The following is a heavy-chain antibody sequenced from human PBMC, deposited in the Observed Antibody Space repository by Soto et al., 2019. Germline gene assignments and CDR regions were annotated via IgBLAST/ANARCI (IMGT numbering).Heavy chain of an antibody. V-gene: IGHV4-61*01. CDR3: ARSYDFWSGPYNWFDP. J-gene: IGHJ5*02. CDR1: GGSVSSGSYY. Sequence: PSETLSLTCTVSGGSVSSGSYYWSWIRQPPGKGLEWIGYIYYSGGTNYNPPLKSRVTISVDTSKNQFSLKLSSVTAADTAVYYCARSYDFWSGPYNWFDPWGQGTLVTVSS. CDR2: IYYSGGT. D-gene: IGHD3-3*01.